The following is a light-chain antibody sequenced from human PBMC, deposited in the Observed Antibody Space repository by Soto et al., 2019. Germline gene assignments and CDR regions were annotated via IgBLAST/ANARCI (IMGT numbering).Light chain of an antibody. CDR3: QQYGSSPWT. CDR1: QSISSGY. J-gene: IGKJ1*01. CDR2: GAS. Sequence: EVVFTQSPGTLSLSPGERATLSCRASQSISSGYLAWYQQKPGQAPRLLIYGASSRATGIPDRFSGSGSGTDFTLTISRXEPEDIAVFHCQQYGSSPWTFGQGTKVDIK. V-gene: IGKV3-20*01.